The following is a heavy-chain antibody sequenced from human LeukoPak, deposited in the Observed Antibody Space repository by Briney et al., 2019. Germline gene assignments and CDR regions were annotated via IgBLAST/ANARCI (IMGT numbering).Heavy chain of an antibody. CDR1: GYSISSGYY. D-gene: IGHD6-19*01. CDR2: IYHSGST. CDR3: ARDFTSPPTVAVALMIFDY. Sequence: PSETLSLTCTVSGYSISSGYYWGWIRQPPGKGLEWIGSIYHSGSTYYNPSLKSRVTISVDTSKNQFSLKLSSVTAADTAVYYCARDFTSPPTVAVALMIFDYWGQGTLVTVSS. J-gene: IGHJ4*02. V-gene: IGHV4-38-2*02.